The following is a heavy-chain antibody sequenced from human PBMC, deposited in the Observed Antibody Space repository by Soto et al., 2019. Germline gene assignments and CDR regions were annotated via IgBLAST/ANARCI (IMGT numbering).Heavy chain of an antibody. CDR2: MNPNSGGT. D-gene: IGHD4-17*01. CDR3: ARGVGGYGDPDDYFDY. Sequence: GASVKVSCKASGYTFTSYDINWVRQATGQGLEWMGWMNPNSGGTNYAQKFQGWVTMTRDTSISTAYMELSRLRSDDTAVYYCARGVGGYGDPDDYFDYWGQGTLVTVSS. CDR1: GYTFTSYD. V-gene: IGHV1-2*04. J-gene: IGHJ4*02.